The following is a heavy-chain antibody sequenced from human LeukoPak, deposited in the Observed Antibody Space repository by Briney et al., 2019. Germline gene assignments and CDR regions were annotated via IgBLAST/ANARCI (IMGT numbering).Heavy chain of an antibody. J-gene: IGHJ4*02. D-gene: IGHD1-1*01. CDR1: GFTFSGSA. CDR2: IRSKANSYAT. Sequence: GGSLRLSCAASGFTFSGSAMHWVRQASGKGLEWVGRIRSKANSYATAYAASVKGRFTISRDDSKNTAYLQMNSLKTEDTAVYYCTRFTTTGSDYWGQGTLVTVSS. V-gene: IGHV3-73*01. CDR3: TRFTTTGSDY.